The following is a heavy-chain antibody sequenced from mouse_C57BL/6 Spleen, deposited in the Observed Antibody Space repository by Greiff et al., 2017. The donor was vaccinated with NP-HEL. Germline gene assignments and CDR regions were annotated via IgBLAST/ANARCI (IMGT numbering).Heavy chain of an antibody. D-gene: IGHD2-4*01. CDR3: ARRDYDYGFAY. V-gene: IGHV5-4*03. Sequence: EVKLVESGGGLVKPGGSLKLSCAASGFTFSSYAMSLVRQTPEKRLEWVATISDGGSYTYYPDNVKGRFSISRDNAKNNLYLQMSHLKSEDTAMYYCARRDYDYGFAYWGQGTLVTVSA. CDR2: ISDGGSYT. J-gene: IGHJ3*01. CDR1: GFTFSSYA.